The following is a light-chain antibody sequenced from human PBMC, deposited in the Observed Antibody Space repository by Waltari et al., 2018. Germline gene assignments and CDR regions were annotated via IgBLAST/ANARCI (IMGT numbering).Light chain of an antibody. V-gene: IGKV4-1*01. J-gene: IGKJ2*01. CDR2: WAS. Sequence: DIVMTQSPDSLAVSSGERATIHCKSSQSILYSSNNKNYLAWYQQKPGQPPKLLIYWASTRESGVPDRFSGSGSGTDFTLTISSLQAEDVAVYYCQQYYSTPYTFGQGTKLEIK. CDR3: QQYYSTPYT. CDR1: QSILYSSNNKNY.